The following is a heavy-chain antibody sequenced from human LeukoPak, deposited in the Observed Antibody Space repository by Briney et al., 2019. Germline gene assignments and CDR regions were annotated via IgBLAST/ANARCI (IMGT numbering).Heavy chain of an antibody. CDR2: ISSGGTYK. D-gene: IGHD1-26*01. J-gene: IGHJ4*02. CDR3: AREPSGTLDY. Sequence: PGGSLRLSCAASGFTFSDYTMNWVRQTPGKGLEWVSSISSGGTYKYYTDSVKGRFTISRDNAKNSLYLQMNSLRAEDTAVYYCAREPSGTLDYWGQGTLVTVSS. CDR1: GFTFSDYT. V-gene: IGHV3-21*01.